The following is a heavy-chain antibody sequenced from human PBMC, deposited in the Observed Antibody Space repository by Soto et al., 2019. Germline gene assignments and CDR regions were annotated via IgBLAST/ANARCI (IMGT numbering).Heavy chain of an antibody. Sequence: TGESLKISCKGSGYSFTSYWISWVRQMPGKGLEWMGRIDPSDSYTNYSPSFQGHVTISADKSISTAYLQWSSLKASDTAMYYCARQGVQRSYYYYYYGMDVWGQGTTVTVSS. CDR1: GYSFTSYW. CDR3: ARQGVQRSYYYYYYGMDV. CDR2: IDPSDSYT. V-gene: IGHV5-10-1*01. D-gene: IGHD3-16*01. J-gene: IGHJ6*02.